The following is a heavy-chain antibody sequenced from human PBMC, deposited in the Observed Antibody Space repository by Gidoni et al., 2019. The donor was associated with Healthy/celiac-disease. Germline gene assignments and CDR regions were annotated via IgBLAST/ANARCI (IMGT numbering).Heavy chain of an antibody. CDR3: ARGVVVVTARPKKYNWFDP. J-gene: IGHJ5*02. D-gene: IGHD2-21*02. CDR1: GGSFSGYY. Sequence: QVQLQQWGAGLLKPSETLSLTCAVYGGSFSGYYWSWIRQPPGKGLEWIGEINPSGSTNYNPSLKSRVTISVDTSKNQFSLKLSSVTAADTAVYYCARGVVVVTARPKKYNWFDPWGQGTLVTVSS. CDR2: INPSGST. V-gene: IGHV4-34*01.